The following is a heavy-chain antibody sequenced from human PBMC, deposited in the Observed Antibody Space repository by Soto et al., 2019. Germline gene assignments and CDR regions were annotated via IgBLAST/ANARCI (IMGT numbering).Heavy chain of an antibody. CDR3: ARGSPGKFDY. CDR2: INHSGST. V-gene: IGHV4-34*01. CDR1: GGSFSGYY. J-gene: IGHJ4*02. Sequence: QVQLQQWGAGLLKPSETLSLTSAVYGGSFSGYYWSWIHQPPGKGLEWIGEINHSGSTNYNPSLKRRVTISVDTSKNQFSLKLSSVTAADTAVYYCARGSPGKFDYWGQGTLVTVSS.